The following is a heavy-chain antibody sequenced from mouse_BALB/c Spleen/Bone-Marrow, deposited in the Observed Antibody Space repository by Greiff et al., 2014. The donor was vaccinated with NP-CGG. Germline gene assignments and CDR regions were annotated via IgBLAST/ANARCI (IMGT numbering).Heavy chain of an antibody. Sequence: VKLMESGPELVKPGASVKISCKASGYSFTSYYIHWVKQRPGQGLEWIGWIFPGSGNTKYNEKFKGKATLTADTSSSTAYMQLSSLTSEDSAVYFRARGRFTTVVATGAMDYWGQGTSVTVSS. CDR3: ARGRFTTVVATGAMDY. CDR1: GYSFTSYY. CDR2: IFPGSGNT. V-gene: IGHV1-66*01. J-gene: IGHJ4*01. D-gene: IGHD1-1*01.